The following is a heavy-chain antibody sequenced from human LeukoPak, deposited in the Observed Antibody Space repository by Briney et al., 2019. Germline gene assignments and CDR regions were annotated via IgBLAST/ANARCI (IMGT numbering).Heavy chain of an antibody. V-gene: IGHV1-18*01. CDR2: ISAYNGNT. Sequence: ASVKVSCKASGYTFTSYGISWVRQAPGQGLEWMGWISAYNGNTNYAQKLQGRVTMTTDTSTSAAYMELRSLRSDDTAVYYCAGDPAGRNYYDSSVDFDYWGQGTLVTVSS. CDR1: GYTFTSYG. D-gene: IGHD3-22*01. CDR3: AGDPAGRNYYDSSVDFDY. J-gene: IGHJ4*02.